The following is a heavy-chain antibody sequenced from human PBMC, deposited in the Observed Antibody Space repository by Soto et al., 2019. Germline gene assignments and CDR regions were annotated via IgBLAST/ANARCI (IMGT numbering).Heavy chain of an antibody. V-gene: IGHV3-53*01. CDR3: ARESEDLTSNFDY. CDR1: GFSVSANY. J-gene: IGHJ4*02. CDR2: IHGGGNT. Sequence: EVRLVESGGGLIQPGKSLRLSCVASGFSVSANYMTWVRQAPGKGLEWVSVIHGGGNTYYADSVEGRFTISRDNAKNSLYLEMNSLRAEDTAVYYCARESEDLTSNFDYWGQGTLVTVSS.